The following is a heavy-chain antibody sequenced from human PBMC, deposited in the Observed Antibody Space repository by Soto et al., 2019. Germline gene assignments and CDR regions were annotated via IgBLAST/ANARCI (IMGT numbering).Heavy chain of an antibody. CDR3: ARSSAVAGSRFDY. CDR2: ISSGSTYI. J-gene: IGHJ4*02. CDR1: GFTFSSYT. V-gene: IGHV3-21*01. D-gene: IGHD6-19*01. Sequence: EVQLVESGGGLVKPGGSLRLSCAASGFTFSSYTMNWVRQAPGKGLEWVSSISSGSTYIYYAGSVKGRFTISRDNAKNSRYLQMNSLRAEDTAVYYCARSSAVAGSRFDYWGQGTLVTVSS.